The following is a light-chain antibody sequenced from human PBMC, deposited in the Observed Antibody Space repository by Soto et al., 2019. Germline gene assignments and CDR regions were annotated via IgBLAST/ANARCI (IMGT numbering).Light chain of an antibody. CDR2: GNT. CDR1: SSNIGAGYD. J-gene: IGLJ3*02. CDR3: QSYDSSLSAVV. Sequence: QSVLTQPPSVSGAPGQRVTISCTGSSSNIGAGYDVHWYQQFPGTVPKLLIFGNTNRPSGVPDRFSGSKSGTSASLAFTGLQAEDEADYYCQSYDSSLSAVVFGGGTKLTVL. V-gene: IGLV1-40*01.